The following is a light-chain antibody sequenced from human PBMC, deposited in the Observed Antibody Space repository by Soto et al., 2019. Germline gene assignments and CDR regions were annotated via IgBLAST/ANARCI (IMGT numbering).Light chain of an antibody. CDR2: QVS. J-gene: IGKJ1*01. V-gene: IGKV2-30*02. Sequence: DVVMTQSPLSLPVTLGQPASISCRSSQSLIHSDGNTYLNWFQQRPGQSPRRLIYQVSDRDSGVPDRFSCSGSGTDFTLKISRVEAEDVGVYYCLQGTHWPWTFGQGTEVDIK. CDR1: QSLIHSDGNTY. CDR3: LQGTHWPWT.